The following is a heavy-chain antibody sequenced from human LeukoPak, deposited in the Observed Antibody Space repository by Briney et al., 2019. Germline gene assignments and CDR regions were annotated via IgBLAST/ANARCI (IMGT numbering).Heavy chain of an antibody. J-gene: IGHJ4*02. Sequence: PGGSLRLSCAASGFTFSSYSMNWVRQAPGKGLEWVSSISSSSSYIYYADSVKGRFTISGDNAKNSLYLQMNSLRAEDTAVYYCARDLSVAGRTYYFDYWGQGTLVTVSS. V-gene: IGHV3-21*01. CDR1: GFTFSSYS. CDR2: ISSSSSYI. D-gene: IGHD6-19*01. CDR3: ARDLSVAGRTYYFDY.